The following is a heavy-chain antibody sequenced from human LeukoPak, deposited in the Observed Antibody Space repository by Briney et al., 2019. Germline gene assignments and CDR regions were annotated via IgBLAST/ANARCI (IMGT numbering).Heavy chain of an antibody. V-gene: IGHV3-74*01. CDR2: INSDGSIT. Sequence: PGGSLRLSCAASGFTFRNYWMHWVRQAPGKGLVWVSRINSDGSITSHADSVKGRFTSSRDNAKNTLYLQMNSLRFEDTAVYYCARASDWAVIDYWGQGTLVTVSS. CDR1: GFTFRNYW. CDR3: ARASDWAVIDY. J-gene: IGHJ4*02. D-gene: IGHD3-9*01.